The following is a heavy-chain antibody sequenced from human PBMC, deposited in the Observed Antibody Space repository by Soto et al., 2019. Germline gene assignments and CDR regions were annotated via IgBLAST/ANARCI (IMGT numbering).Heavy chain of an antibody. CDR1: GYTFTSYY. CDR2: INPSGGST. Sequence: ASVKVSCKASGYTFTSYYMHWVRQAPGQGLEWMGIINPSGGSTSYAQKFQGRVTMTRDTSTSTVYMELSSLRSEDTAVYYCARDHGEQQLVPLNWFDPWGQGTLVPVSS. D-gene: IGHD6-13*01. V-gene: IGHV1-46*03. J-gene: IGHJ5*02. CDR3: ARDHGEQQLVPLNWFDP.